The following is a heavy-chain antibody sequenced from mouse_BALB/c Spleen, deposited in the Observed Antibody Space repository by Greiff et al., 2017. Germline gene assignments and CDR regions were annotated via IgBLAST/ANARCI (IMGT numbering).Heavy chain of an antibody. D-gene: IGHD2-3*01. CDR2: IWGDGST. J-gene: IGHJ4*01. Sequence: QVQLKESGPGLVAPSQSLSITCTVSGFSLTGYGVNWVRQPPGKGLEWLGMIWGDGSTDYNSALKSRLSISKDNSKSQVFLKMNSLQTDDTARYYCAREGIYDGYYNAMDYWGQGTSVTVSS. CDR1: GFSLTGYG. CDR3: AREGIYDGYYNAMDY. V-gene: IGHV2-6-7*01.